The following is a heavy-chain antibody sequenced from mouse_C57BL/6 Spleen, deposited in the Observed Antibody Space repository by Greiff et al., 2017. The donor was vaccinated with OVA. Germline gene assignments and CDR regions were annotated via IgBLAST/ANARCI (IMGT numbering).Heavy chain of an antibody. CDR2: ISDGGSYT. V-gene: IGHV5-4*01. CDR3: ARDAPLLLRGYFEV. CDR1: GFTFSSYA. J-gene: IGHJ1*03. Sequence: DVKLVESGGGLVKPGGSLKLSCAASGFTFSSYAMSWVRQTPEKRLEWVATISDGGSYTYYPDNVKGRFTISRDNAKNNLYLQMSHLKSEDTAMYYCARDAPLLLRGYFEVWGTGTTVTVSS. D-gene: IGHD1-1*01.